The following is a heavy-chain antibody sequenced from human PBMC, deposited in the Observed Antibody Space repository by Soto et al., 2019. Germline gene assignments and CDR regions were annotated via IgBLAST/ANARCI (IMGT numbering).Heavy chain of an antibody. Sequence: VKVSCKASGYTFTSYYMDWVRQAPGQGLEWMGIINPSGGSTSYAQKFQGRVTMTRDTSTSTVYMELSSLRSEDTAVYYCASTVGSYYFDYWGQGTLVTVSS. V-gene: IGHV1-46*01. D-gene: IGHD4-4*01. CDR3: ASTVGSYYFDY. CDR2: INPSGGST. CDR1: GYTFTSYY. J-gene: IGHJ4*02.